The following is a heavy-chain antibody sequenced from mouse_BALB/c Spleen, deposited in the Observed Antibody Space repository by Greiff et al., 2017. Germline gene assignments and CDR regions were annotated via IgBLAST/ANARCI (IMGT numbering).Heavy chain of an antibody. CDR1: GYTFTSYY. CDR3: TTARAMGY. Sequence: QVQLKQSGAELVKPGASVKLSCKASGYTFTSYYMYWVKQRPGQGLEWIGEINPSNGGTNFNEKFKSKATLTVDKSSSTAYMQLSSLTSEDSAVYYCTTARAMGYWGQGTSVTVSS. J-gene: IGHJ4*01. V-gene: IGHV1S81*02. D-gene: IGHD3-2*01. CDR2: INPSNGGT.